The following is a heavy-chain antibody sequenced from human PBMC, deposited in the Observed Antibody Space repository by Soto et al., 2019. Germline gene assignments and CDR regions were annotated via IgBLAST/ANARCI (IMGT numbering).Heavy chain of an antibody. J-gene: IGHJ4*02. CDR2: ISSSSSYI. V-gene: IGHV3-21*01. D-gene: IGHD6-13*01. CDR1: GFTFSSYS. Sequence: GGSLRLCCAASGFTFSSYSMNWVRQAPGKGLEWVSSISSSSSYIYYADSVKGRFTISRDNAKNSLYLQMNSLIAEDTAVYCCARDRRSSWSEQGYSDYWGQGTRVTVAS. CDR3: ARDRRSSWSEQGYSDY.